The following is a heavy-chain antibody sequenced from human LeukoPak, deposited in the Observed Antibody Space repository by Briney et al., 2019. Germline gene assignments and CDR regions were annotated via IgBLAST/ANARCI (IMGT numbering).Heavy chain of an antibody. Sequence: ASVKVSCKASGYTFTSYDINWVRQAPGQGLEWMGWMKLNSGNTGYAQKFQGRVTMTRNTTISTAYMELSSLRSEDTAVYYCARPQLYDYVWGSYRSSFASDIWGQGTMVTVSS. D-gene: IGHD3-16*02. CDR1: GYTFTSYD. J-gene: IGHJ3*02. CDR3: ARPQLYDYVWGSYRSSFASDI. V-gene: IGHV1-8*01. CDR2: MKLNSGNT.